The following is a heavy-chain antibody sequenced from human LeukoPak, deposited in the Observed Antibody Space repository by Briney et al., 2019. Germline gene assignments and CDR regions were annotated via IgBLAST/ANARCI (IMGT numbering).Heavy chain of an antibody. CDR3: AKSRATGTYPGRFDY. Sequence: GGSLRLSCAGSWITFSSHVMSWVRQAPGRGLEWVSSLSGSGKYTFYADSVKGRFTISRDNSRNELFLQMNSLTSGDTAEYYCAKSRATGTYPGRFDYWGLGILVTVSS. J-gene: IGHJ4*02. D-gene: IGHD3-10*01. CDR2: LSGSGKYT. V-gene: IGHV3-23*01. CDR1: WITFSSHV.